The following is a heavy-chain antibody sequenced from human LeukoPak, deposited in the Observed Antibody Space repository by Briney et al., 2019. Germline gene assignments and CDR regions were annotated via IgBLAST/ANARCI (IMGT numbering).Heavy chain of an antibody. CDR1: GYAFTGYD. Sequence: GASVKASCKASGYAFTGYDITWVRQATGQGLEWMGGMNPNSGNTGYAQKFQGRVTMTRNTSISTAYMELSSLRSEDTAVYYCARSTYYYVSSGYSDFDYWGQGTLVTVYS. J-gene: IGHJ4*02. CDR3: ARSTYYYVSSGYSDFDY. D-gene: IGHD3-22*01. V-gene: IGHV1-8*01. CDR2: MNPNSGNT.